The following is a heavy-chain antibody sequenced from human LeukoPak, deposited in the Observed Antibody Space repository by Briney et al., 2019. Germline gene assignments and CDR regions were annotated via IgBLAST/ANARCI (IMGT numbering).Heavy chain of an antibody. CDR1: GGSISSGGYS. CDR2: IYESGST. CDR3: ARAGYYGSGSYDY. D-gene: IGHD3-10*01. V-gene: IGHV4-30-2*01. J-gene: IGHJ4*02. Sequence: SETLSLTCAVSGGSISSGGYSWSWIRQPPGKGLEWIGYIYESGSTYYNPPLKSRVTISVDRSKTQFSLKLSSVTAADTAVYYCARAGYYGSGSYDYWGQGNLVTVSS.